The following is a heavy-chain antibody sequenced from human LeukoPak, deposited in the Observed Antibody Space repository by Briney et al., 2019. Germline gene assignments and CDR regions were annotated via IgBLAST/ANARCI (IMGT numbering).Heavy chain of an antibody. V-gene: IGHV2-70*04. Sequence: SGPTLLHPTQTLTLTCTFSGFSLSTSGMRVSWIRQPPGKALEWLALIDWDDDKFYSTSLKTRLTISKDTSKNQVVLTMTNMDPVDTATYYCSVVLRYFDWLLWGQGTLVTVSP. CDR3: SVVLRYFDWLL. CDR2: IDWDDDK. CDR1: GFSLSTSGMR. J-gene: IGHJ4*02. D-gene: IGHD3-9*01.